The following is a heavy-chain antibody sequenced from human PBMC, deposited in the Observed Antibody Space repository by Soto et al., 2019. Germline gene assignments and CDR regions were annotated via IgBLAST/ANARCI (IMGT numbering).Heavy chain of an antibody. CDR2: LYYGRSA. V-gene: IGHV4-59*01. Sequence: QVQLQESGPGLVKPSETLSLTCAVSGDSISSYYCMWIRQPPGKGLESIGYLYYGRSATYNPSLKSRVTLSVATSTNQCSVTLGSMTAADTAVYYCALRSMAVVPEYWGQGTLVTVSS. J-gene: IGHJ4*02. CDR1: GDSISSYY. D-gene: IGHD3-22*01. CDR3: ALRSMAVVPEY.